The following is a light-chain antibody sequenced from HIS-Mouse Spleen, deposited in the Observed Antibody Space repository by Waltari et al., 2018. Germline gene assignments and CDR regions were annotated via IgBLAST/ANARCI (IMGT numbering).Light chain of an antibody. CDR3: CSYAGSSTYWV. CDR1: SSDVGGYNL. Sequence: QSALTQPASVSGSPGQSITISCTGTSSDVGGYNLFSWYQQHPGKAPKLMIDEGSKRPSGVSNRFSGSKSGNTASLTISGLQAEDEADYYCCSYAGSSTYWVFGGGTKLTVL. CDR2: EGS. J-gene: IGLJ3*02. V-gene: IGLV2-23*01.